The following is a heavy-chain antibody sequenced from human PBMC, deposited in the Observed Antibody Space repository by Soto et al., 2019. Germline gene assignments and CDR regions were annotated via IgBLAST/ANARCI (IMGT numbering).Heavy chain of an antibody. CDR1: GGSFSGYY. V-gene: IGHV4-34*01. Sequence: SETLSLTCAVYGGSFSGYYWSWIRQPPGKGLEWIGEINHSGSTNYNPSLKSRVTISVDTSKNQFSLKLSSVTAADTAVYYCASGLKQWGTIGGMDVWGQGTTVTVSS. CDR2: INHSGST. CDR3: ASGLKQWGTIGGMDV. D-gene: IGHD6-19*01. J-gene: IGHJ6*02.